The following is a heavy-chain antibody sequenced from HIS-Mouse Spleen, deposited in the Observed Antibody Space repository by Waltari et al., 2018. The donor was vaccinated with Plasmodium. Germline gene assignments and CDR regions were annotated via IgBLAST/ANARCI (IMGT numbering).Heavy chain of an antibody. CDR3: ARDLAAAGHFDY. CDR2: INPNRGGT. CDR1: GYTFTGYY. D-gene: IGHD6-13*01. J-gene: IGHJ4*02. V-gene: IGHV1-2*02. Sequence: QVQLVQSGAEVKKPGASVKVSCKASGYTFTGYYMHWVRQAPGQGLEWMGRINPNRGGTNYAQKFQGRVTMTRDTSISTAYMELSRLRSDDTAVYYCARDLAAAGHFDYWGQGTLVTVSS.